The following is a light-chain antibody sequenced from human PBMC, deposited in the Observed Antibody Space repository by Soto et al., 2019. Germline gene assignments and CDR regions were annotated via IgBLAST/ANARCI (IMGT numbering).Light chain of an antibody. V-gene: IGLV1-44*01. J-gene: IGLJ1*01. CDR2: SNN. CDR3: AAWDDSLNGRYV. CDR1: SSNIGSNT. Sequence: QSVLTQPPSASGTPGQRVTISCSGSSSNIGSNTVNWYRQLPGTAPKLLIYSNNQRPSGVPDRFSGSKSGTSASLAISGFQSEDEADYYCAAWDDSLNGRYVFGNGTKVTVL.